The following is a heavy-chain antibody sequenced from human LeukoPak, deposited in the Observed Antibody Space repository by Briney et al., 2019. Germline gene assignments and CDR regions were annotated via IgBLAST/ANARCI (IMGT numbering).Heavy chain of an antibody. D-gene: IGHD2-2*01. CDR1: GYTFTSYG. V-gene: IGHV1-18*01. Sequence: ASVKVSCKASGYTFTSYGISWVRQAPGQGLEWMGWISAYNGNTNYAQKLQGRVTMTTDTSTSTAYMELRSLRSEDTAVYYCARGVVPAATLYYYYYMDVWGKGTTVTVSS. CDR2: ISAYNGNT. CDR3: ARGVVPAATLYYYYYMDV. J-gene: IGHJ6*03.